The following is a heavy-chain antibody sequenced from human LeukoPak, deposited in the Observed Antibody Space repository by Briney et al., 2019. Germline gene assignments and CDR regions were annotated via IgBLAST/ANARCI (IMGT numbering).Heavy chain of an antibody. D-gene: IGHD3-22*01. Sequence: SVKVSCKASGGTFSSYAISWVRQAPGQGLEWMGGIIPIFGTANYAQKFQGRVTITADESTSTAYMELSSLRSEDTAVYYCAAYYYDSSGIQFDYWGRGTLVTVSS. CDR1: GGTFSSYA. CDR3: AAYYYDSSGIQFDY. V-gene: IGHV1-69*01. CDR2: IIPIFGTA. J-gene: IGHJ4*02.